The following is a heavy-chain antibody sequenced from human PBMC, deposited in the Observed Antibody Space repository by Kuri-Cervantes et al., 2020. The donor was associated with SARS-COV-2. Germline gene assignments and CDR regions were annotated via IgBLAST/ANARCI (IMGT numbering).Heavy chain of an antibody. J-gene: IGHJ5*02. V-gene: IGHV1-18*01. CDR2: ISAYNGNR. D-gene: IGHD2-8*01. CDR1: GYTFTTYG. CDR3: ARSPMVYPNWFDP. Sequence: ASVKVSCKASGYTFTTYGISWVRQARGQGLEWMGWISAYNGNRNYAQKLQGRVTMTTDTSTSTAYMELRSLRSDDTAVYYCARSPMVYPNWFDPWGQGTLVTVSS.